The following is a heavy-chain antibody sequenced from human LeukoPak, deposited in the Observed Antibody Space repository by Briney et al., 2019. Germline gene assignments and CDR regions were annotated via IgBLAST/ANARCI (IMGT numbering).Heavy chain of an antibody. CDR1: GFTVSSNY. V-gene: IGHV3-53*04. D-gene: IGHD5-18*01. Sequence: GGSLRLSCAASGFTVSSNYMSWVRQAPGKGLEWVSVIYSGGSTYYADSVKGRFTISRHNSKNTLYLQMNSLRAEDTAVYYCAREGGGYSYGPTDAFDIWGQGTMVTVSS. J-gene: IGHJ3*02. CDR2: IYSGGST. CDR3: AREGGGYSYGPTDAFDI.